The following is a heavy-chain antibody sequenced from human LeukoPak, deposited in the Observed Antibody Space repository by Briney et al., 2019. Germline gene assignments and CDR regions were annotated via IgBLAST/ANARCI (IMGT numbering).Heavy chain of an antibody. CDR1: GFTFSNAW. CDR2: IKSKTDGGTT. V-gene: IGHV3-15*01. D-gene: IGHD3-3*01. J-gene: IGHJ4*02. CDR3: TREPPPVAYYDFWSGYSDY. Sequence: GGSLRLSCAASGFTFSNAWMSWVRQAPGKGLEWVGRIKSKTDGGTTDYAAPVKGRFTISRDDSKNTLYLQMNSLKTEDTAVYYCTREPPPVAYYDFWSGYSDYWGQGTLVTVSS.